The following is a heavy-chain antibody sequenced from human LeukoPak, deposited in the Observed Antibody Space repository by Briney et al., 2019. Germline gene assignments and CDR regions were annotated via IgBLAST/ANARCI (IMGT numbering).Heavy chain of an antibody. CDR2: ISSSGSTI. Sequence: PGGSLRLSCAASGFTFSSYEMNWVRQAPGKGLEWVSYISSSGSTIYYADSVKGRFTISRDNAKNSLYLQMNSLRAEDTAVYYCARASAYCGGDCPLDYWGQGTLVTVSS. CDR1: GFTFSSYE. V-gene: IGHV3-48*03. J-gene: IGHJ4*02. D-gene: IGHD2-21*02. CDR3: ARASAYCGGDCPLDY.